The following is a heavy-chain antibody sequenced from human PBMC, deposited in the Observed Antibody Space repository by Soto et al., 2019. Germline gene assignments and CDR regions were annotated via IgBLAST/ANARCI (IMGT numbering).Heavy chain of an antibody. CDR2: IYPGDSDT. D-gene: IGHD3-22*01. CDR3: ARHVGGGDYYDSSGYCDY. V-gene: IGHV5-51*01. J-gene: IGHJ4*02. CDR1: GYSFTSYW. Sequence: GESLKISCKGSGYSFTSYWIGWVRQMPGKGLEWMGIIYPGDSDTRYSPSFQGQVTISADKSISTAYLQWSSLKAPDTAMYYCARHVGGGDYYDSSGYCDYWGQGTLVTVSS.